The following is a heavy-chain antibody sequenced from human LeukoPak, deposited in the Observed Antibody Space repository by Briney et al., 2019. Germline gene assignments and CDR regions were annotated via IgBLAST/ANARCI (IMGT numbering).Heavy chain of an antibody. J-gene: IGHJ6*03. CDR3: AKGRRYYYYMDV. CDR1: GITFINYA. CDR2: ISGGNGGST. V-gene: IGHV3-23*01. Sequence: GGSLRLSCAASGITFINYAMTWVRQAPGKGLEWVSTISGGNGGSTFYADSVKGRFTISRDNSKNTLYLQMNSLRAEDTAVYYCAKGRRYYYYMDVWGKGTTVTISS.